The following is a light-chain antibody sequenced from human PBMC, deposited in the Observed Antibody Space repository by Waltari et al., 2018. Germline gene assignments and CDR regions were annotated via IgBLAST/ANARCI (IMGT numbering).Light chain of an antibody. CDR3: AAWDDSLNGLV. CDR2: TKN. J-gene: IGLJ2*01. CDR1: GSKFGTTP. V-gene: IGLV1-44*01. Sequence: QSVLTQPPSASGTPGQRVTVSCSGTGSKFGTTPVHSYQHFPETAPKLLIYTKNELPSVVPDRFAGSRSGTSAYLAILGLQSEYEADYYCAAWDDSLNGLVFGGGTKLPVL.